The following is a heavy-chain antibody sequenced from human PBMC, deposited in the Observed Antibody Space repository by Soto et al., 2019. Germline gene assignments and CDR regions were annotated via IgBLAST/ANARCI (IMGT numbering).Heavy chain of an antibody. D-gene: IGHD1-1*01. Sequence: QVHLQESGPGLVKPSGTLSLTCDVSGDSISSSLWWSWVRQTPGKGLEWIGEIYHSGSINYNPSLKIRVTISADRSKNQFSLTLTAVTAADTAVYYCATSQLGEYFDNWGQGTLVTVSS. CDR2: IYHSGSI. J-gene: IGHJ4*02. CDR3: ATSQLGEYFDN. CDR1: GDSISSSLW. V-gene: IGHV4-4*02.